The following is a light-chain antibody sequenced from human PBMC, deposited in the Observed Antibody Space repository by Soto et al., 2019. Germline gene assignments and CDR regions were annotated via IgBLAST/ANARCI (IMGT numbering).Light chain of an antibody. V-gene: IGLV2-14*03. Sequence: QSALTQPASVSGSPGQSIAISCTGTSSDVGGYTSVSWYQHHPGKAPKLMIYDVNYRPSGISDRFSGSKSGNTASLPISGLQAEDEADYYCSSYTSSSTLLFGTGTKVTVL. CDR3: SSYTSSSTLL. J-gene: IGLJ1*01. CDR2: DVN. CDR1: SSDVGGYTS.